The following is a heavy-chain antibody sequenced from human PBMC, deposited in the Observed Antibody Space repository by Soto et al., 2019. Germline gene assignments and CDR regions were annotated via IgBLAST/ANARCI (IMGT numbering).Heavy chain of an antibody. Sequence: ASVKVSCKASGYTFTGYYMHWVRQAPGQGLEWMGWINPNSGGTNYAQKFQGWVTMTRDTSISTAYMELSRLRSDDTAVYYCARPAEGQTDFYYFDYWGQGTLVTVSS. J-gene: IGHJ4*02. D-gene: IGHD3-3*01. CDR3: ARPAEGQTDFYYFDY. V-gene: IGHV1-2*04. CDR2: INPNSGGT. CDR1: GYTFTGYY.